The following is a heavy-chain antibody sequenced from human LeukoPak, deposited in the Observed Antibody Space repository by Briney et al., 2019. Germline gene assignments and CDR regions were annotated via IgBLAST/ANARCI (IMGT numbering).Heavy chain of an antibody. V-gene: IGHV3-21*01. CDR3: AVSIVRGVITNWG. CDR2: ISSSSSYI. D-gene: IGHD3-10*01. CDR1: GFTFSNYS. J-gene: IGHJ4*02. Sequence: GGSLRLSCAASGFTFSNYSMNWVRQAPGKGLEWVSSISSSSSYIYYADSVKGRFTISRDNAKNSLYLQMNSLRAEDTGVYYCAVSIVRGVITNWGGGQGTLVTVSS.